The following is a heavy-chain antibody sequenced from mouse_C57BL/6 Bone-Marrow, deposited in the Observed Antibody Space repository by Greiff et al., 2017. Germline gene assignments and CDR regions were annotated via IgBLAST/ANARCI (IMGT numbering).Heavy chain of an antibody. J-gene: IGHJ2*01. CDR2: IYPRCGNT. CDR1: GYTFTSYG. V-gene: IGHV1-81*01. CDR3: ARERAFVARFDY. D-gene: IGHD1-3*01. Sequence: QVQLKESGAELARPGASVKLSCKASGYTFTSYGISWVKQRTGQGLEWIGEIYPRCGNTYYNEKFKGKATLTADKSSSTAYMELRSLTSEDSAVYFCARERAFVARFDYWGQGTTLTVSA.